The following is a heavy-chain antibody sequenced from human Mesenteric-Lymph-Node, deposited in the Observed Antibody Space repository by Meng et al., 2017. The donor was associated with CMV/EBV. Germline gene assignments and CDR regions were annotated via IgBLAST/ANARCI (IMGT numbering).Heavy chain of an antibody. D-gene: IGHD4-23*01. CDR2: INEDGSET. Sequence: GESLKISCAASGFTLSRNWMTWVRQAPGKGLEWVANINEDGSETKYVDSVKGRFTISRDNVKKSVYLEMNSLRGEDTAVYYCARAVEGISETLDHWGQGTLVTVSS. J-gene: IGHJ4*02. V-gene: IGHV3-7*04. CDR3: ARAVEGISETLDH. CDR1: GFTLSRNW.